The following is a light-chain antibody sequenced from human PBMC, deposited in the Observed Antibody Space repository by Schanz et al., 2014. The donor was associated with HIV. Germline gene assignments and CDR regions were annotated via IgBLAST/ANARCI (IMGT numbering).Light chain of an antibody. CDR2: DSS. V-gene: IGKV3-15*01. Sequence: EIVLTQSPGTLSLSPGERATLSCRASQSVSSSYLAWYQQKPGQAPRLLIYDSSTRATGVPARFSGSRSGTEFSLTINSLQSEDFAVYFCQQYHLWPVTFGQGTRLDTK. J-gene: IGKJ5*01. CDR3: QQYHLWPVT. CDR1: QSVSSSY.